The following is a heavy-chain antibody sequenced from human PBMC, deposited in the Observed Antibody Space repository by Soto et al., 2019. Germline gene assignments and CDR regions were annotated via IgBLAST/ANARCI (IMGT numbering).Heavy chain of an antibody. CDR3: AKLIESCSRGSCHETYFDY. D-gene: IGHD2-15*01. V-gene: IGHV3-30*18. J-gene: IGHJ4*02. CDR2: ISYDGSNK. CDR1: GFTFSSYG. Sequence: GRSLRLSCAASGFTFSSYGMHWVRQAQGKGLEWVAVISYDGSNKYYADSVKGRFTISRDNSKNTLYLQMNSLRAEDTAVYYCAKLIESCSRGSCHETYFDYWGQRTLVTVFS.